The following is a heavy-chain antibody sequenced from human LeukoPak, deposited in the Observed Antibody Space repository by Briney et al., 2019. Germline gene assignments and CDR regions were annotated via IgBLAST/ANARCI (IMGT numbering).Heavy chain of an antibody. CDR3: ARVRKQQLHYYGMDV. CDR2: MNPNSGNT. V-gene: IGHV1-8*01. D-gene: IGHD6-13*01. Sequence: GASVKVSCKASGYTFTSYDINWVRQATGQGLEWMGWMNPNSGNTGYAQKFQGRVTMTRNTSISTAYMELSSLRSEDTAVYYCARVRKQQLHYYGMDVWGQGTTVTVSS. J-gene: IGHJ6*02. CDR1: GYTFTSYD.